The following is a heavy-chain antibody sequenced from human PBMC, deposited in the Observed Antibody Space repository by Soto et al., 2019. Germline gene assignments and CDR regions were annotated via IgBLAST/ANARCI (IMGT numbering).Heavy chain of an antibody. CDR3: ARDGVIGPTSDDYGDYTFDP. V-gene: IGHV1-69*08. CDR2: IIPILGIA. Sequence: QVQLVQSGAEVKKPGSSVKVSCKACGGTFSSYTISWVRQAPGQGLEWMGRIIPILGIANYAQKFQGRVTITADKSTSTAYMELSSLRSEDTAVYYCARDGVIGPTSDDYGDYTFDPWGQGTLVTVSS. CDR1: GGTFSSYT. D-gene: IGHD4-17*01. J-gene: IGHJ5*02.